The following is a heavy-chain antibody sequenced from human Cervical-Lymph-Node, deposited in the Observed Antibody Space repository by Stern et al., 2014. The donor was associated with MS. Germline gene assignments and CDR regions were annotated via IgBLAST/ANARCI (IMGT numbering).Heavy chain of an antibody. CDR2: VYYSGAT. Sequence: QVQLVESGPGLVKPSETLSLTCAVSGDSISSYTHYWAWIRQPPGKGQEWIGSVYYSGATYYNTSLKSPFTISVDPSKNHFSLGLNSVTAADTAVYYCAKHACTGAACPFDLWGQGTLVTVSS. CDR3: AKHACTGAACPFDL. CDR1: GDSISSYTHY. J-gene: IGHJ4*02. D-gene: IGHD2-8*02. V-gene: IGHV4-39*01.